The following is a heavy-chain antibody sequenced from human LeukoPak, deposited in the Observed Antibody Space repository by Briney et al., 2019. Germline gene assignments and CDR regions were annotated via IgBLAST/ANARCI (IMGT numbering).Heavy chain of an antibody. J-gene: IGHJ4*02. CDR3: ARDVRYCSSTSCYSLFNY. V-gene: IGHV4-4*02. D-gene: IGHD2-2*01. Sequence: MASETLSLTCAVSGGSISSSNWGCWVRQPPGKGLEWIGEIYHSGSTNYNPSLKSRVTISVDKSKNQFSLKLSSVTAADTAVYYCARDVRYCSSTSCYSLFNYWGQGTLVTVSS. CDR1: GGSISSSNW. CDR2: IYHSGST.